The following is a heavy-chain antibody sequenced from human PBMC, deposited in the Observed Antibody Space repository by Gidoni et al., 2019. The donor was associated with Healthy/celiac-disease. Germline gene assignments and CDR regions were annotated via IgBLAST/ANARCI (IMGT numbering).Heavy chain of an antibody. CDR1: GFTFSSYS. CDR3: ARVRTAAAMGDYYYGMDV. J-gene: IGHJ6*02. D-gene: IGHD6-13*01. CDR2: ISSSSSYI. V-gene: IGHV3-21*01. Sequence: EVQLVESGGGLVKPGGSLRLYCAASGFTFSSYSMNWVRQAPGNGLEWVSSISSSSSYIYYADSVKGRFTISRDNAKNSLYLQMNSLRAEDTAVYYCARVRTAAAMGDYYYGMDVWGQGTTVTVSS.